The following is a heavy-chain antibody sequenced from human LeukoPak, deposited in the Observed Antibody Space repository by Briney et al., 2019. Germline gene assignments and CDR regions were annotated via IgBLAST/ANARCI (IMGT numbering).Heavy chain of an antibody. D-gene: IGHD6-13*01. J-gene: IGHJ4*02. CDR1: GFTVSSNY. CDR2: IYSGGST. Sequence: GGSLRLSCVASGFTVSSNYMSWVRQAPGKGLEWVSVIYSGGSTYYADSVKGRFTISRDNSKNTLYLQMNSLRAEDTAVYYCASYSSSWYDIDYWGQGTLVTVSS. CDR3: ASYSSSWYDIDY. V-gene: IGHV3-66*01.